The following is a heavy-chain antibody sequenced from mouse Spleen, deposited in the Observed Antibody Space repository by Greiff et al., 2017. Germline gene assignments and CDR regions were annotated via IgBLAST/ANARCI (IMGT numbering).Heavy chain of an antibody. V-gene: IGHV1-50*01. CDR2: IDPSDSYT. CDR1: GYTFTSYW. Sequence: VQLQQPGAELVKPGASVKLSCKASGYTFTSYWMQWVKQRPGQGLEWIGEIDPSDSYTNYNQKFKGKATLTVDTSSSIAYMQLSSLTSEDSAVYYCARNWDEDYWGQGTTLTVSS. CDR3: ARNWDEDY. D-gene: IGHD4-1*01. J-gene: IGHJ2*01.